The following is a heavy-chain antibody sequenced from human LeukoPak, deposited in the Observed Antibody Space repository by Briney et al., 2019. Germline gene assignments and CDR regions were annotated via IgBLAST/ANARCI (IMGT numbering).Heavy chain of an antibody. CDR3: ARDLRSGFDY. CDR2: IYYSGGT. V-gene: IGHV4-31*03. CDR1: GGSISSGGYY. Sequence: SQTLSLTCTVSGGSISSGGYYWSWIRQHPGKGLEWIGYIYYSGGTYYNPSLKSRVTISVDTSKNQFSLKLSSVTAADTAVYYCARDLRSGFDYWGQGTLVTVSS. J-gene: IGHJ4*02. D-gene: IGHD2-15*01.